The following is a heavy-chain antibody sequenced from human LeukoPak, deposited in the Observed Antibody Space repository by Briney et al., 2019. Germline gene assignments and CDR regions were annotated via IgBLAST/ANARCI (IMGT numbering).Heavy chain of an antibody. D-gene: IGHD4/OR15-4a*01. V-gene: IGHV3-23*01. J-gene: IGHJ4*02. CDR1: GFTFSDYY. CDR3: AKGQVRLDY. CDR2: ISGSGGST. Sequence: PGGSLRLSCAASGFTFSDYYMSRVRQAPGKGLEWVSAISGSGGSTYYADSVKGRFTISRDNSKNTLYLQMNSLRAEDTAEYYCAKGQVRLDYWGQGTLVTVSS.